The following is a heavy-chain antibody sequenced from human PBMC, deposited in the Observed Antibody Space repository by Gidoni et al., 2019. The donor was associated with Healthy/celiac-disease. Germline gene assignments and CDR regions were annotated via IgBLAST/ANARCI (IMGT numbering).Heavy chain of an antibody. V-gene: IGHV3-20*01. Sequence: EVQLVESGGGVVRPGGSLRLSCAASGLPFADYGMSLVRQAPGKGLEWVSGINWNGGSTGYADSVKGRFTISRDNAKNSLYLQMNSLRAEDTALYHCARGGSGSYYIPDSFDLWGRGTLVTVSS. D-gene: IGHD3-10*01. CDR3: ARGGSGSYYIPDSFDL. CDR2: INWNGGST. J-gene: IGHJ2*01. CDR1: GLPFADYG.